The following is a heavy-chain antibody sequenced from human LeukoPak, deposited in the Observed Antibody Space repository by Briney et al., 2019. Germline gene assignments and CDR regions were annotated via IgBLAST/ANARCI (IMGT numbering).Heavy chain of an antibody. V-gene: IGHV4-39*01. Sequence: PSETLSLTCTVSGGSISSSSYYWGWIRQPPGKGLEWIGIIYYSGSTYYNPSLKSRVTISVDTSKNQFSLKLSSVTAADTAVYYCARRIRTIFGSQPFDYWGQGTLVTVSS. D-gene: IGHD3-3*01. CDR3: ARRIRTIFGSQPFDY. CDR1: GGSISSSSYY. J-gene: IGHJ4*02. CDR2: IYYSGST.